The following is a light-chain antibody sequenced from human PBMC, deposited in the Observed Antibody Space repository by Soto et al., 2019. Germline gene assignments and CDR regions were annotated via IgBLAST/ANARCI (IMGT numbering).Light chain of an antibody. V-gene: IGKV1-6*01. CDR2: AAS. J-gene: IGKJ1*01. CDR3: LYDFKFPRT. CDR1: QNIRTY. Sequence: IQMTQSPSSLSASVGDRVTVTCRASQNIRTYLNWYQQRVGRAPRLLIYAASSLDDGVPSRFSGSGSGTDFTLTISSLQPEDSATYYCLYDFKFPRTFAQGTKVDI.